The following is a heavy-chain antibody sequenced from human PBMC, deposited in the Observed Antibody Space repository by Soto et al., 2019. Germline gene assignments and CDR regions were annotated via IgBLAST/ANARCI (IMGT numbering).Heavy chain of an antibody. V-gene: IGHV1-3*01. CDR2: INAANGYT. CDR1: GYTFTRYA. CDR3: ARELAYGSGSYYNPRWFDP. Sequence: GASVKVSCKASGYTFTRYAVHWVRQAPGQRLEWMGWINAANGYTKYSQKFQGRVTITRDTSASTAYMELTGLRSEDTAVYYCARELAYGSGSYYNPRWFDPWGQGTLVTVSS. J-gene: IGHJ5*02. D-gene: IGHD3-10*01.